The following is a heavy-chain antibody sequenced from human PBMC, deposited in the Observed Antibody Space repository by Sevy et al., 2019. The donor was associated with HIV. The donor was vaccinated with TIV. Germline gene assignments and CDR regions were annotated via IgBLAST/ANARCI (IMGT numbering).Heavy chain of an antibody. CDR1: GFTFEHYW. V-gene: IGHV3-7*01. CDR2: IKPDGSQS. Sequence: GGSLRLSCAASGFTFEHYWMTWVRQAPGKGLEWVANIKPDGSQSYYVDSVKGRFTFSRDNAKNALDIQMNSLRAEDTGVYYCARSGGYGWDLWGQGTMVTVSS. CDR3: ARSGGYGWDL. D-gene: IGHD3-16*01. J-gene: IGHJ3*01.